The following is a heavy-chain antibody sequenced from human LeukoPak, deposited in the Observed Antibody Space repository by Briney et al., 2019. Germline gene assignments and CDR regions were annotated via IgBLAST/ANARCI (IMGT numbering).Heavy chain of an antibody. CDR3: ARGDTSGYYYRFFDY. Sequence: GGSLRLSSAASGFTFSSYWMSWVRQAPGKGLEWVANIKEDGSGIYYVDSVEGRFTISRDNAKKSLYLQMNSLRAEDTAVYYCARGDTSGYYYRFFDYWGQGTLVTVSS. CDR2: IKEDGSGI. D-gene: IGHD3-22*01. V-gene: IGHV3-7*01. CDR1: GFTFSSYW. J-gene: IGHJ4*02.